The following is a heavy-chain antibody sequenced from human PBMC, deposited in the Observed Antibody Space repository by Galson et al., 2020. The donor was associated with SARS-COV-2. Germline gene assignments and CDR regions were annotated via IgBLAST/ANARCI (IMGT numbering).Heavy chain of an antibody. V-gene: IGHV1-24*01. D-gene: IGHD3-22*01. CDR2: FDPEDGET. J-gene: IGHJ4*02. CDR1: GYTLTELS. Sequence: ASVKVSCKVSGYTLTELSMHWVRQAPGKGLEWMGGFDPEDGETIYAQKFQGRVTMTEDTSTDTAYMELSSLRSEDTAVYYCATGKRSDYYDSSGYYYRYWGQGTLVTVSS. CDR3: ATGKRSDYYDSSGYYYRY.